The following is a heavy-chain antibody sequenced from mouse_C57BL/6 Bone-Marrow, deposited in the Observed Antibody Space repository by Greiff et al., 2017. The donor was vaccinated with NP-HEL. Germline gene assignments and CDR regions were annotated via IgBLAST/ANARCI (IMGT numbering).Heavy chain of an antibody. V-gene: IGHV5-4*01. Sequence: EVQLVESGGGLVKPGGSLKLSCAASGFTFSSYAMSWVRQTPEKRLEWVATISDGGSYTYYPDNVKGRFTISRDNAKNNLYLQMSHLKSEDTAMYYCARYPYYAMDYWGQGTSVTVSS. CDR2: ISDGGSYT. J-gene: IGHJ4*01. CDR3: ARYPYYAMDY. CDR1: GFTFSSYA.